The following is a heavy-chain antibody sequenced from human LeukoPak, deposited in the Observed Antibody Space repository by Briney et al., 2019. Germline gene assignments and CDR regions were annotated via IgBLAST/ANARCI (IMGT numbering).Heavy chain of an antibody. V-gene: IGHV4-38-2*02. J-gene: IGHJ4*02. D-gene: IGHD2-15*01. CDR2: IFHTGST. Sequence: SETLSLTCSVSGYSFSSGFYWGWIRQPPGKGLEWIGSIFHTGSTYYNPSLKSRVTMSVDTSKNQFSLKLSSVTAADTAVYYCARDAPTAYCIGGTCYFDYWGQGTLVTVSS. CDR3: ARDAPTAYCIGGTCYFDY. CDR1: GYSFSSGFY.